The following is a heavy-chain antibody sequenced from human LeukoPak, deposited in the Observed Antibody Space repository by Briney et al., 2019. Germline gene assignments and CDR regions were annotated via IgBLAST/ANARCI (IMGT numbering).Heavy chain of an antibody. CDR2: IYYSGST. CDR3: ARSGPVKLEWLYLPPFDY. J-gene: IGHJ4*02. Sequence: SQTLSLTCTVSGGSISSGDYYWSWIRQPPGKGLEWIGYIYYSGSTYYNPSLKSRVTISVDRSKNQFSLKLSSVTAADTAVYYCARSGPVKLEWLYLPPFDYWGQGTLVTVSS. V-gene: IGHV4-30-4*01. D-gene: IGHD3-3*01. CDR1: GGSISSGDYY.